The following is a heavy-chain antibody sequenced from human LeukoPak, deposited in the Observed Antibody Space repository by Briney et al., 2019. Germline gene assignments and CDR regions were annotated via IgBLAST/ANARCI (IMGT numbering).Heavy chain of an antibody. V-gene: IGHV4-59*01. D-gene: IGHD3-10*01. CDR3: ARGFYGSGSPHLDY. CDR2: IYYSGST. CDR1: GGSISSYY. J-gene: IGHJ4*02. Sequence: PSETLSLTCTVSGGSISSYYWSWIRQPPGKGLEWIGYIYYSGSTNYNPSLKSRVTISVDTSKNQFSLKLSSVTAADTAVYYCARGFYGSGSPHLDYWGQGTLVTVSS.